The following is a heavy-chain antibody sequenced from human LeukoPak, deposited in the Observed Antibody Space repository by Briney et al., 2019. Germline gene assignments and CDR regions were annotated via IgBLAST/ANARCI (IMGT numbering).Heavy chain of an antibody. V-gene: IGHV1-69*13. CDR2: IIPIFGTA. CDR1: GGTFSSYA. J-gene: IGHJ6*02. D-gene: IGHD4-17*01. Sequence: ASVKVSCKASGGTFSSYAISWVRQAPGQGLEWMGGIIPIFGTANYAQKFQGRVTITADESTSTAYMELSSLRSEDTAVYYCASATYGDYAQSKNYYYGMDVWGQGTTVTVSS. CDR3: ASATYGDYAQSKNYYYGMDV.